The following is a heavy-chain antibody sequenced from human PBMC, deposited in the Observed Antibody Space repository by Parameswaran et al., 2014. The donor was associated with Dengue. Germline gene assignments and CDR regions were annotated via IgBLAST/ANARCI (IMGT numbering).Heavy chain of an antibody. CDR3: ARWGFLVPAAGDNWFDP. V-gene: IGHV1-69*01. Sequence: ISNARLVRQAPGQGLEWMGGIIPIFGTANYAQKFQGRVTITADESTSTAYMELSSLRSEDTAVYYCARWGFLVPAAGDNWFDPWGQGTLVTVSS. CDR1: ISNA. CDR2: IIPIFGTA. J-gene: IGHJ5*02. D-gene: IGHD2-2*01.